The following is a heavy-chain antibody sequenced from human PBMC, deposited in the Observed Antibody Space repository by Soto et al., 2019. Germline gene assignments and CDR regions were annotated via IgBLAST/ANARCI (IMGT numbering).Heavy chain of an antibody. D-gene: IGHD4-17*01. V-gene: IGHV3-30-3*01. CDR1: GFSFSSYA. Sequence: QVQLVESGGGVVQPGRSLRLSCAASGFSFSSYAMHWVRQAPGKGLEWVAIISYDGSNKYHADSVKGRFTISRDNSKNTLYLQMNSLRAEDTAVYYCARGVHDYGDYVLSNWFDPWGQGTLVTVSS. CDR3: ARGVHDYGDYVLSNWFDP. J-gene: IGHJ5*02. CDR2: ISYDGSNK.